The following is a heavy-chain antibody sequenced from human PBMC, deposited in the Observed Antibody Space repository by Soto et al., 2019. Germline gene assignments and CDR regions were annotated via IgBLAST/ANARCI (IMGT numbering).Heavy chain of an antibody. CDR2: VTNDGSTK. CDR3: AREFSNGMDV. Sequence: QVQLVESGGGAVQPGRSLRLSCAASGFTFSNYGMHWVRQAPGKGLEWVALVTNDGSTKYYADSVKGRFTISRDNSKNTLDLEMNSLRTEDTAMYYCAREFSNGMDVWGQGTTVTASS. V-gene: IGHV3-30*03. CDR1: GFTFSNYG. J-gene: IGHJ6*02.